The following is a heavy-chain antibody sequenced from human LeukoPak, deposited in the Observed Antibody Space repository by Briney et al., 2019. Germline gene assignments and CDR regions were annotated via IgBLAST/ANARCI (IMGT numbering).Heavy chain of an antibody. J-gene: IGHJ6*02. V-gene: IGHV4-61*01. D-gene: IGHD4-11*01. Sequence: SETLSLTCSVSGGSVSSGSYYWSWIRQPPGKGLEWIGYIYNSGSTNYNPSLKSRVTISVDTSKNQFSLKLSSVTAADTAVYYCARVDSNGPYYYGMDVWGQGTTVTVSS. CDR3: ARVDSNGPYYYGMDV. CDR1: GGSVSSGSYY. CDR2: IYNSGST.